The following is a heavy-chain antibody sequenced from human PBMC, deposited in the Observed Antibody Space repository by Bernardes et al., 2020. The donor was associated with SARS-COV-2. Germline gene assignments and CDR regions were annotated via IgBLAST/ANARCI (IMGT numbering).Heavy chain of an antibody. CDR2: IYHSGST. D-gene: IGHD3-22*01. CDR1: GGSITSINW. CDR3: TRNFSYDSSGYILDY. J-gene: IGHJ4*02. Sequence: TLSLPCAVAGGSITSINWWSWVRQPPGKGLEWIGEIYHSGSTNYNPSLKSRVTMSVDKSKNQFSLKLSSVTAADTAVYYCTRNFSYDSSGYILDYWGQGTLVTVSS. V-gene: IGHV4-4*02.